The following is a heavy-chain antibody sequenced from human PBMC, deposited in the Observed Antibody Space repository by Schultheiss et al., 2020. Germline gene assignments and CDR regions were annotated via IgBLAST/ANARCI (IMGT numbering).Heavy chain of an antibody. J-gene: IGHJ4*02. D-gene: IGHD3-10*01. Sequence: ASVKVSCKASGYTFTSYDINWVRQATGQGLEWMGWMNPNSGNTGYAQKFQGWVTMTRDTSISTAYMELSRLRSDDTAVYYCARDMVRGVKIPDYWGQGTLVTVSS. CDR1: GYTFTSYD. CDR2: MNPNSGNT. CDR3: ARDMVRGVKIPDY. V-gene: IGHV1-8*01.